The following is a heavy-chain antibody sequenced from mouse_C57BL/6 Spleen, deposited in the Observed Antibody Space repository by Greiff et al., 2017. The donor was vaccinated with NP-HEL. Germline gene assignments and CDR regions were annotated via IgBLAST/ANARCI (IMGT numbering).Heavy chain of an antibody. CDR1: GFTFSSYG. J-gene: IGHJ2*01. Sequence: EVNLVESGGDLVKPGGSLKLSCAASGFTFSSYGMSWVRQTPDKRLEWVATISSGGSYTYYPDSVKGRFTISRDNAKNTLYLQMSSLKSEDTAMYYCARHAEGYFDYWGQGTTLTVSS. CDR2: ISSGGSYT. CDR3: ARHAEGYFDY. V-gene: IGHV5-6*01.